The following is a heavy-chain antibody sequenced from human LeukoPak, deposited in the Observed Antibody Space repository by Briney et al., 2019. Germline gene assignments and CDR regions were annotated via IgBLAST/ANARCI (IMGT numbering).Heavy chain of an antibody. J-gene: IGHJ4*02. Sequence: GGSLRLSCAASGFTFSSYEMNWVRQAPGKGLEWVSYISSSGTTINYADSVKGRFTISRDNAKNSLYLQMNSLRAEDTAVYYCARVGRFRAFIDYCGQGTLVTVSS. V-gene: IGHV3-48*03. CDR2: ISSSGTTI. CDR3: ARVGRFRAFIDY. D-gene: IGHD3-3*01. CDR1: GFTFSSYE.